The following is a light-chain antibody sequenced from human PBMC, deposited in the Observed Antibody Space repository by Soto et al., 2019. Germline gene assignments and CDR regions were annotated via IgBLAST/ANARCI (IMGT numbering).Light chain of an antibody. CDR1: QSIAAS. CDR2: DVS. V-gene: IGKV1-5*01. Sequence: DVHMTQSPSTLSASVGDMFTITCRASQSIAASLAWYKLKPGEAPKLLIYDVSNLESGVPSRLSGSGSGTEFSLTIRSMNPDDFATYYCQQYDYSRTFGHGTKVDI. CDR3: QQYDYSRT. J-gene: IGKJ1*01.